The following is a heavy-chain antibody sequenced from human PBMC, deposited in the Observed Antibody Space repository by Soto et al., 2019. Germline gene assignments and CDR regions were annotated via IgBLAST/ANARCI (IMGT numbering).Heavy chain of an antibody. J-gene: IGHJ6*02. D-gene: IGHD3-3*01. CDR3: ARADGIFGVVIRDTYGMDV. CDR1: GGSISSGDYY. V-gene: IGHV4-30-4*01. CDR2: IYYSGST. Sequence: PSETLSLTCTVSGGSISSGDYYWSWIRQPPGKGLEWIGYIYYSGSTYYNPSLKSRVTISVDTSKNQFSLKLSSVTAADTAVYYCARADGIFGVVIRDTYGMDVWGQGTTVTVSS.